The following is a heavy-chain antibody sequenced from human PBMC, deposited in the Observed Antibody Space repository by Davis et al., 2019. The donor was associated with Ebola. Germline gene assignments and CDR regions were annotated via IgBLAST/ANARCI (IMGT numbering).Heavy chain of an antibody. CDR3: AIDADFGEYGWFDP. CDR2: ISHDGSNR. D-gene: IGHD2/OR15-2a*01. CDR1: EFTFRDYS. Sequence: GESLKISCVASEFTFRDYSINWIRQAPGKGLEWMSIISHDGSNRFYADSVKGRFTISRDNSKNTVYLQMNILRPDDTATYYCAIDADFGEYGWFDPWGQGTLVTVSS. J-gene: IGHJ5*02. V-gene: IGHV3-30*01.